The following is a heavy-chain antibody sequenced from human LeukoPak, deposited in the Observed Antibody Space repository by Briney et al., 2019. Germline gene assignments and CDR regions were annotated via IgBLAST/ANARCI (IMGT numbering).Heavy chain of an antibody. Sequence: PGGSLRLSCAASGFTFSSYAMSWVRQAPGKGLEWVSAISGSGGSTYYADSVKGRFTISRDNAKNSLYLQMNSLRAEDTAVYYCARDFLWFGEHWGQGTLVTVSS. CDR2: ISGSGGST. J-gene: IGHJ4*02. CDR3: ARDFLWFGEH. V-gene: IGHV3-23*01. D-gene: IGHD3-10*01. CDR1: GFTFSSYA.